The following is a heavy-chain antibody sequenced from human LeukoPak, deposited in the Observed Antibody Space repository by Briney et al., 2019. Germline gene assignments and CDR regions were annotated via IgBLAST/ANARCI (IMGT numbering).Heavy chain of an antibody. CDR3: ARDHRSRGFDY. Sequence: GRSLRLSCAASGLTFSSYAMHWVRQAPGKGLEWVAVISYDGSNKYYADSVKGRFTISRDNSKNTLYLQMNSLRAEDTAVYYCARDHRSRGFDYWGQGTLVTVSS. CDR2: ISYDGSNK. D-gene: IGHD2-15*01. J-gene: IGHJ4*02. V-gene: IGHV3-30-3*01. CDR1: GLTFSSYA.